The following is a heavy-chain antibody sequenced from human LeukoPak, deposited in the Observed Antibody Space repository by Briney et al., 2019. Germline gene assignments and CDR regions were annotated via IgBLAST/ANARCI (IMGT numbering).Heavy chain of an antibody. Sequence: SETLSLTCTVSGGSISSGGYYWSWIRQHPGKGLEWIGYIYYSGSTYYNPSLKSRVTISVDTSKNQFSLKLSSVTAADTAVYYCASYTAMVGGAFDIWGQGTMVTVSS. D-gene: IGHD5-18*01. CDR1: GGSISSGGYY. CDR3: ASYTAMVGGAFDI. V-gene: IGHV4-31*03. CDR2: IYYSGST. J-gene: IGHJ3*02.